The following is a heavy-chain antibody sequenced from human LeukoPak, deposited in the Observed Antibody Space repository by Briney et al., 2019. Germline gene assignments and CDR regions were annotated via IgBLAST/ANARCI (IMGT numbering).Heavy chain of an antibody. CDR2: ISYDGSNK. D-gene: IGHD3-10*01. J-gene: IGHJ4*02. CDR3: AKDRWFGDLSHDY. CDR1: GFTFSSYA. Sequence: PGRSLRLSWAASGFTFSSYAMHWVRQAPGKGLEWVAVISYDGSNKYYADSVKSRFTISRDNSKNTLYLQMNSLRSEDTAVYYCAKDRWFGDLSHDYWGQGTLVTVSS. V-gene: IGHV3-30-3*01.